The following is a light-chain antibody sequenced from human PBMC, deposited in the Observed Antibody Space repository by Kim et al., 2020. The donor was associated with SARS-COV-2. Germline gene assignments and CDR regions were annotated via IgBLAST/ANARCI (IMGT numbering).Light chain of an antibody. CDR1: QTINIW. J-gene: IGKJ1*01. V-gene: IGKV1-5*03. CDR2: KAS. Sequence: ASVGDRVTMTCRASQTINIWLAWYQQKPGKAPKLLIYKASSLESGVPSRFSGSGSGTEFTLTISSLQPDDFATYYCQQYNTYPWTFGQGTKVDIK. CDR3: QQYNTYPWT.